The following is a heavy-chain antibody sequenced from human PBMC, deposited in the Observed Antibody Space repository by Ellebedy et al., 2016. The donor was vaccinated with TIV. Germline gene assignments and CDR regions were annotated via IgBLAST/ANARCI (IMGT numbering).Heavy chain of an antibody. D-gene: IGHD1-14*01. CDR1: GFTFRNHA. CDR2: ISSSSSSI. Sequence: PGGSLRLSCAVSGFTFRNHAMNWVRQAPGKRLEWASYISSSSSSISYADSVKGRFTISRDNAQNSLYLHMNSLTAEDTAVYFCARVIRGTGTTSRYCDFWGQGTLVIVSS. J-gene: IGHJ4*02. CDR3: ARVIRGTGTTSRYCDF. V-gene: IGHV3-48*01.